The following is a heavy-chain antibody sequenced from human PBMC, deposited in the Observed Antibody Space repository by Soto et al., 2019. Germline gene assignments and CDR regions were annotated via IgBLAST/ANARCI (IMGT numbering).Heavy chain of an antibody. CDR2: ISAYNGNT. CDR1: GYTFTSDG. CDR3: ASAPYDILTGYSNHFDY. V-gene: IGHV1-18*01. Sequence: ASVKVSCKASGYTFTSDGISWVRQAPGQGLEWMGWISAYNGNTNYAQKLQGRVTMTTDTSTSTAYMELRSLRSDDTAVYYCASAPYDILTGYSNHFDYCGQGTLVTVS. J-gene: IGHJ4*02. D-gene: IGHD3-9*01.